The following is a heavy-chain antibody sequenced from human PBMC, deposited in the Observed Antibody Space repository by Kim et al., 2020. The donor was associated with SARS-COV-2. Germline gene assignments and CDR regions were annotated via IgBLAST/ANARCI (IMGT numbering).Heavy chain of an antibody. Sequence: SETLSLTCAVYGGSFSGYYWSWIRQPPGKGLEWIGEINHSGSTNYNPSLKSRVTISVDTSKNQFSLKLSSVTAADTAVYYCASLRLQWLDPVNWGQGTLVTVSS. CDR3: ASLRLQWLDPVN. V-gene: IGHV4-34*01. CDR2: INHSGST. CDR1: GGSFSGYY. D-gene: IGHD6-19*01. J-gene: IGHJ4*02.